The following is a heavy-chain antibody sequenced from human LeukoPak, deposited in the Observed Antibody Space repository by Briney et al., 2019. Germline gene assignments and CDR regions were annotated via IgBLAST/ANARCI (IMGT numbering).Heavy chain of an antibody. CDR3: AKAFSSSWYYFDY. Sequence: PGGSLRLSCAASGVTLSTYAMSWARQAPGKGLEWVSGISSSGSGDNTYYADSVKGRFTISRDNSKNTLYLQMNSLRAEDTAVYHCAKAFSSSWYYFDYWGQGTLVAVSS. J-gene: IGHJ4*02. CDR2: ISSSGSGDNT. D-gene: IGHD6-13*01. V-gene: IGHV3-23*01. CDR1: GVTLSTYA.